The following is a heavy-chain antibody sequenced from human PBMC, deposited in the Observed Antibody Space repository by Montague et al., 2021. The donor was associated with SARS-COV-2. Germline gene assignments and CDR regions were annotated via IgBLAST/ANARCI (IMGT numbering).Heavy chain of an antibody. CDR2: IDYSGST. CDR1: GGSISTYY. D-gene: IGHD3-9*01. Sequence: SETLSLTCTVSGGSISTYYWNWIRQFPGKGLEWIGYIDYSGSTHYNPSLQGRVIISVDRSKIQFSLKLNSVTAADTAIYYCARLPYDNSYGMDVWGQGTTVTVSS. J-gene: IGHJ6*02. CDR3: ARLPYDNSYGMDV. V-gene: IGHV4-59*01.